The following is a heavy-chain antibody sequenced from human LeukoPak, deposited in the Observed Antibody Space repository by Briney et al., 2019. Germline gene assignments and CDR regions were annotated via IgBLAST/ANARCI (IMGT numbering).Heavy chain of an antibody. CDR1: GFTFSSYE. CDR3: ARIRVGYSYGFKWDAFDI. CDR2: ISSSGSTI. J-gene: IGHJ3*02. D-gene: IGHD5-18*01. V-gene: IGHV3-48*03. Sequence: GGSLRLSCAASGFTFSSYEMNWVRQAPGKGLEWVSYISSSGSTIYYADSVKGRFTISRDNAKNSLYLHMNSLRAEDTAVYYCARIRVGYSYGFKWDAFDIWGQGTMVTVSS.